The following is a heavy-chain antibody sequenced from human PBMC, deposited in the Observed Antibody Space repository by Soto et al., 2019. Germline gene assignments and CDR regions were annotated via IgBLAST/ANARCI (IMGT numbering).Heavy chain of an antibody. J-gene: IGHJ4*02. CDR2: ISYDGSTK. CDR3: ARTTTVAGTPEFDY. CDR1: GFTFSSFS. V-gene: IGHV3-30-3*01. Sequence: HPGGSLRLSCAASGFTFSSFSLHWVRQAPGKGLEWLALISYDGSTKYNADSVKGRFTVSRDNSNNTLYLQLSSLRPEDTAVYYCARTTTVAGTPEFDYWGQGTLVTVSS. D-gene: IGHD6-19*01.